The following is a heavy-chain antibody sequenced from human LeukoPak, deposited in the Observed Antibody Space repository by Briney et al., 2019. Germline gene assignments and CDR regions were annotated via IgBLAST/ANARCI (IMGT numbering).Heavy chain of an antibody. CDR3: ARDLGSGWYVKDY. V-gene: IGHV3-30-3*01. Sequence: PGRSLRLSCAASGFTFSSYAMHWVRQAPGKGLEWVALISYDGNSKYYADSLKGRFTISRDNSKNTLYLQMNSLRAEDTAVYYCARDLGSGWYVKDYWGQGTLVTVSS. CDR2: ISYDGNSK. D-gene: IGHD6-19*01. J-gene: IGHJ4*02. CDR1: GFTFSSYA.